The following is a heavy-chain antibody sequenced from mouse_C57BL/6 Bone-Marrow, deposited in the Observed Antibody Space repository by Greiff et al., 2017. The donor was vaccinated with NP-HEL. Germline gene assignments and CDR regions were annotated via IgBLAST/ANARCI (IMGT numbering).Heavy chain of an antibody. J-gene: IGHJ1*03. Sequence: QVQLQQPGAELVKPGASVKLSCKASGYTFTSYWITWVKQRPGQGLEWIGDIYPGSGSTNYNEKFKSKATLTVDTSSSTAYMQLSSLTSEDSAVYWCARDCDYDRYWYFDVWGTGTTVTVSS. CDR2: IYPGSGST. CDR1: GYTFTSYW. D-gene: IGHD2-4*01. V-gene: IGHV1-55*01. CDR3: ARDCDYDRYWYFDV.